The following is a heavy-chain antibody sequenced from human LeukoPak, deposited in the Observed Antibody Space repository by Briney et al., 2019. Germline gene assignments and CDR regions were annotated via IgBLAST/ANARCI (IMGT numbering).Heavy chain of an antibody. CDR2: IYPGDSDT. D-gene: IGHD2-15*01. CDR1: GYSFTSYW. V-gene: IGHV5-51*01. Sequence: EESLKISCKGSGYSFTSYWIGWVRQMPGKGLEWMGIIYPGDSDTRYSPSFQGQVTISADKSISTAYLQWSSLKASDTAMYYCARQYCSGGSCYPNAFDIWGQGTMVTVSS. CDR3: ARQYCSGGSCYPNAFDI. J-gene: IGHJ3*02.